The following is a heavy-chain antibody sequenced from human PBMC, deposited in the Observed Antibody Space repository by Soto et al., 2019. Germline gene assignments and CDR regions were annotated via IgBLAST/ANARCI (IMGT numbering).Heavy chain of an antibody. CDR2: YIPIFGTV. Sequence: QVQRAQSGAEVKIPGSSVKVSCTSSGGTFRTAAVTWVRQAPGQGLEWVGGYIPIFGTVLYPQKFQDRVTLTADESATPAYMELRNLTSADTAIYYCATDPSGYSYFDFWGQGTLISVSS. V-gene: IGHV1-69*01. CDR3: ATDPSGYSYFDF. J-gene: IGHJ4*02. CDR1: GGTFRTAA. D-gene: IGHD3-22*01.